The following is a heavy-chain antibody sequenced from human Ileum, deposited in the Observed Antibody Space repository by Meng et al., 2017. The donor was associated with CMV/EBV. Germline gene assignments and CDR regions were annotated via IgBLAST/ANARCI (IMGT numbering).Heavy chain of an antibody. J-gene: IGHJ4*02. CDR3: AKGSGYSYQPYYFDY. V-gene: IGHV3-23*01. D-gene: IGHD5-18*01. CDR1: GFTFNDYA. CDR2: ISASGAHT. Sequence: GGSLRLSCAASGFTFNDYATAWVRQAPGRGLEWVSTISASGAHTYYTDSVKGRFTISRDNSKNTLYLQMNSLRAEDTAVYYCAKGSGYSYQPYYFDYWGRGTRVTVSS.